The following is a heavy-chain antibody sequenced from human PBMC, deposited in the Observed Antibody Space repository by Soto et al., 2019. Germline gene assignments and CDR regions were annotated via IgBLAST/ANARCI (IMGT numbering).Heavy chain of an antibody. J-gene: IGHJ6*02. CDR3: AKETAADVYYYGMDV. V-gene: IGHV3-30*18. Sequence: GGSLRLSCAASGFTFSSYGMHWVRQAPGKGLEWVAVISYDGSNKYYADSVKGRFTISRDNSKNTLYLQMNSLRAEDTAVYYCAKETAADVYYYGMDVWGQGTTVTVSS. CDR2: ISYDGSNK. CDR1: GFTFSSYG. D-gene: IGHD6-13*01.